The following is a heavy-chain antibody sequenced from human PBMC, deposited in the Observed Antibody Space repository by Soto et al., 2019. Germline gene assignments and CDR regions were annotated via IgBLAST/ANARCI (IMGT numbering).Heavy chain of an antibody. Sequence: SVKVCCNASWFTFTSFAVHWVRQTRGQRVEGIGWIVVGSGNTNYAQKFQERVTITRDMSTSTAYMELSSLRSEDTAVYYCAASRITGTSSLCYYYYGMDVWGQGTTVTVSS. J-gene: IGHJ6*02. CDR2: IVVGSGNT. CDR3: AASRITGTSSLCYYYYGMDV. V-gene: IGHV1-58*01. D-gene: IGHD1-7*01. CDR1: WFTFTSFA.